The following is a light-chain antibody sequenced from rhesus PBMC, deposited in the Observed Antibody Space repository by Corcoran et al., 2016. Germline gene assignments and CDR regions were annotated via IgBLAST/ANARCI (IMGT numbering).Light chain of an antibody. V-gene: IGKV1-22*01. CDR2: KAS. Sequence: DIQMTQSPSSLSASVGDTVTITCRASQGISSWVAWYPQKPGKAPKLLIYKASILQSGVPSRFRGSGSGTDFTLTISSLQSEDVATYYCQQYSSRPLTFGGGTKVELK. J-gene: IGKJ4*01. CDR1: QGISSW. CDR3: QQYSSRPLT.